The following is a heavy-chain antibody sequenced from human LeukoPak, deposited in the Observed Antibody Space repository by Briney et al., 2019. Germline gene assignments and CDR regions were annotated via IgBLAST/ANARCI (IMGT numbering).Heavy chain of an antibody. CDR3: AGDQWLDY. J-gene: IGHJ4*02. V-gene: IGHV3-48*01. CDR2: IGTSGNTI. Sequence: PGGSLRLSCAASGFTFSGYIMNWVRQAPGKGLEWVSFIGTSGNTIYYADSVKGRFTVSRDNAKNSLYLQMNSLRAEDTAVYYCAGDQWLDYWGQGTLVTVSS. CDR1: GFTFSGYI. D-gene: IGHD6-19*01.